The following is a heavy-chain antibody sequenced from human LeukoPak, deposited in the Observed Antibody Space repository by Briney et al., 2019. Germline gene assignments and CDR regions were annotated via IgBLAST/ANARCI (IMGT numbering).Heavy chain of an antibody. CDR2: IGTTTSTI. D-gene: IGHD4-23*01. V-gene: IGHV3-48*02. Sequence: GGSLRLSCAASGFTFSNYGMNWVRQAPGKGLEWVSYIGTTTSTIYYADSLKGRSTISRDNAKNSLYLQMNSLRDEDTAVYYCARHDYGGNSGDYWGQGTLVTVSS. CDR3: ARHDYGGNSGDY. CDR1: GFTFSNYG. J-gene: IGHJ4*02.